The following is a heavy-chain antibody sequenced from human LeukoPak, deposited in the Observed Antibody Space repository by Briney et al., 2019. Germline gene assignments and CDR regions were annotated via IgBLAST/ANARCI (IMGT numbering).Heavy chain of an antibody. Sequence: ASVKVSCKASGYTFTSYDINWVRQATGQGLEWMGWMNPNSGNTGYAQKFQGRVTISRDTSISTVYMDLSSLRSEDTAVYYCARVGGHYYDSYYYYYMDVWGKGTTVTVSS. J-gene: IGHJ6*03. CDR2: MNPNSGNT. CDR1: GYTFTSYD. CDR3: ARVGGHYYDSYYYYYMDV. D-gene: IGHD3-22*01. V-gene: IGHV1-8*03.